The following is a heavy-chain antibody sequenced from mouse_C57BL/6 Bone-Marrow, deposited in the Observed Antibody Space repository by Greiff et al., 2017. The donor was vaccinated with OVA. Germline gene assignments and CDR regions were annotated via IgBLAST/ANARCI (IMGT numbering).Heavy chain of an antibody. CDR1: GYTFTSYG. D-gene: IGHD1-1*01. CDR3: ASYYYGYYYAMDY. Sequence: QVHVKQSGAELARPGASVKLSCKASGYTFTSYGISWVKQRTGQGLEWIGEIYPRSGNTYYNEKFKGKATLTADKSSSTAYMELRSLTSEDSAVYFCASYYYGYYYAMDYWGQGTSVTVSS. J-gene: IGHJ4*01. CDR2: IYPRSGNT. V-gene: IGHV1-81*01.